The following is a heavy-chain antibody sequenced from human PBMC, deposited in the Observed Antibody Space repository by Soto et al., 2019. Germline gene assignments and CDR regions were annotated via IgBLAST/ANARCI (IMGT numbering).Heavy chain of an antibody. Sequence: ASVKVSCKASGYTFTGYYMHWVRQAPGQGLEWMGWINPNSGGTNYAQKFQGRVTMTRDTSISTAYMELSRLRSDDTAVYYCARWPNGNEGVGYYYYGMDVWGQGTTVTVSS. CDR1: GYTFTGYY. CDR2: INPNSGGT. CDR3: ARWPNGNEGVGYYYYGMDV. V-gene: IGHV1-2*02. D-gene: IGHD1-1*01. J-gene: IGHJ6*02.